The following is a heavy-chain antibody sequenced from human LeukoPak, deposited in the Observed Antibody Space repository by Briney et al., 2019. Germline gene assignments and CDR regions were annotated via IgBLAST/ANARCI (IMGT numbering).Heavy chain of an antibody. D-gene: IGHD3-10*01. CDR3: ARGRGVIILVSYYYYGMDV. J-gene: IGHJ6*04. CDR2: IIPIFGTA. Sequence: SVNVSCKASGGTFSSYAISWVRQAPGQGLEWMGGIIPIFGTANYAQKFQGRVTITADESTSTAYMELSSLRSEDTAVYYCARGRGVIILVSYYYYGMDVWGKGTTVTVSS. V-gene: IGHV1-69*01. CDR1: GGTFSSYA.